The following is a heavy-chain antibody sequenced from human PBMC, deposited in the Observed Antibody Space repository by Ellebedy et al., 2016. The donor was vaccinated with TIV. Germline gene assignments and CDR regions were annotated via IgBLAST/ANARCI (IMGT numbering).Heavy chain of an antibody. D-gene: IGHD2-2*01. CDR2: FDPDDGKT. CDR1: GYRFTGYY. V-gene: IGHV1-24*01. J-gene: IGHJ4*02. CDR3: ATGPTAIEF. Sequence: ASVKVSCKASGYRFTGYYMHWVRPAPGKGLEWMGGFDPDDGKTIYAQKFQGRITMTEDTSTDKAYMELSSMRYEDTDLYYCATGPTAIEFWGQGTLVTVSS.